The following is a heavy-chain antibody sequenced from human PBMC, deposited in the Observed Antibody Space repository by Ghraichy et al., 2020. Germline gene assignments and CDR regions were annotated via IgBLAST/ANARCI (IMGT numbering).Heavy chain of an antibody. CDR3: ARAEGSSGYYYGYFDY. CDR1: GYSISSGYY. D-gene: IGHD3-22*01. Sequence: SETLSLTCAVSGYSISSGYYWGWIRQPPGKGLEWIGSIYHSGSTYYNPSLKSRVTISVDTSKNQFSLKLSSVTAADTAVYYCARAEGSSGYYYGYFDYWGQGTLVTVSS. V-gene: IGHV4-38-2*01. J-gene: IGHJ4*02. CDR2: IYHSGST.